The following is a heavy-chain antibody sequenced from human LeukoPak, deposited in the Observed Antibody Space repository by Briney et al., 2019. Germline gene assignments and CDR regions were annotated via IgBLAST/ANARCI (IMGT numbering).Heavy chain of an antibody. J-gene: IGHJ4*03. CDR3: ARGPTISETGYFDY. Sequence: NSSETLSLTCAVYGGSFSAYYWSWIRQSPGKGLEWIAEINHRGDTNYNPSVKSRVSKSVDTSKNQFSLKVTSLTAADTAVYYCARGPTISETGYFDYWGQGTLVTVSS. V-gene: IGHV4-34*01. D-gene: IGHD1-1*01. CDR1: GGSFSAYY. CDR2: INHRGDT.